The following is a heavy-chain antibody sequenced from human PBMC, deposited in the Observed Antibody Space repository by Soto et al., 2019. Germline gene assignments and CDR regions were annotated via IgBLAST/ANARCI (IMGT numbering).Heavy chain of an antibody. CDR2: IWADGTNK. J-gene: IGHJ4*02. V-gene: IGHV3-33*01. Sequence: QVQLVESGGGVVHPGRSLRLSCAASGFTFSSYGMHWVRQAPGKGLEWVALIWADGTNKYYADSVKGRFTISRDNSKNTLYLEMNGLRAEDTAEYYCYVGSSWTHPQNDDWGQGTLVIVSS. CDR1: GFTFSSYG. D-gene: IGHD6-13*01. CDR3: YVGSSWTHPQNDD.